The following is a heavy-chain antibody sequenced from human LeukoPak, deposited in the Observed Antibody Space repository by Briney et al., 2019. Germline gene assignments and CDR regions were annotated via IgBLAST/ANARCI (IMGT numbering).Heavy chain of an antibody. CDR3: AKNFWSGHDAFDI. V-gene: IGHV3-23*01. Sequence: GGSLRLSCAASGFTFSSYAMSWVRQAPGKGLEWVSTISGSGGSTYYADSVKGRFTISRDNSKNTLYLQMNSLRAEDTAVYYCAKNFWSGHDAFDIRGQGTMVTVSS. CDR2: ISGSGGST. D-gene: IGHD3-3*01. J-gene: IGHJ3*02. CDR1: GFTFSSYA.